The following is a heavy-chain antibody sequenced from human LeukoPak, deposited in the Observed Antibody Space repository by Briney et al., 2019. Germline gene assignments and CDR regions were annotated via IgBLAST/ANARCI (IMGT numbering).Heavy chain of an antibody. CDR3: ARDRYYDSSGYLGYYAFDI. Sequence: ASVKVSCKASGYTFTGYYMHWVRQAPGQGLEWMGWINPNSGGTNYAQKFQGRVTMTRDTSISTAYMELSRLRSDDTAMYYCARDRYYDSSGYLGYYAFDIWGQGTMVTVSS. V-gene: IGHV1-2*02. D-gene: IGHD3-22*01. J-gene: IGHJ3*02. CDR1: GYTFTGYY. CDR2: INPNSGGT.